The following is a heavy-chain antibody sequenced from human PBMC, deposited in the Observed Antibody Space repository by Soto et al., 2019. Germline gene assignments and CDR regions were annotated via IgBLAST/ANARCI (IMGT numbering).Heavy chain of an antibody. J-gene: IGHJ4*02. Sequence: QVQLQESGPGVVKPSQTLSLTCTVSGDSISSDDYYWSWIRQPPGMGLEWIGYISYSGTTSYNPSLKSRVLFSVDTSKKKFSLKLTSVTAADTAVYYCARSHDYSAYVLDCGGQGTLVTVSS. V-gene: IGHV4-30-4*01. CDR1: GDSISSDDYY. CDR2: ISYSGTT. D-gene: IGHD4-17*01. CDR3: ARSHDYSAYVLDC.